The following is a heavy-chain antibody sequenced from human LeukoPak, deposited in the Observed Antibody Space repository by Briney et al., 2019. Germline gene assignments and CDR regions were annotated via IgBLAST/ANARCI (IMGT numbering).Heavy chain of an antibody. D-gene: IGHD6-19*01. V-gene: IGHV4-34*01. CDR1: GGSFSGYY. J-gene: IGHJ6*02. CDR2: INHSGST. Sequence: PSETLSLTCAVYGGSFSGYYWSWIRQPPGKGLEWIGEINHSGSTNYNPSLKSRVTISVDTSKNQFSLKLSSVTAADTAVYYCARDSPPGYSSGSYGMDVWGQGTTVTVSS. CDR3: ARDSPPGYSSGSYGMDV.